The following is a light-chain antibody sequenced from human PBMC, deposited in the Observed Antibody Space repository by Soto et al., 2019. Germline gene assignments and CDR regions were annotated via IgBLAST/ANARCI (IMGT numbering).Light chain of an antibody. CDR2: GAS. V-gene: IGKV3-15*01. CDR3: QQYNNWPGWT. J-gene: IGKJ1*01. CDR1: QSVSSN. Sequence: EIVMTQSPATLSVSPGERATLSCRASQSVSSNLAWYQQKPGQAPRLLIYGASTRATGIPARFSGSGSGTEFTLHIRSLQSEDFAVYYCQQYNNWPGWTFGQGTKVEIK.